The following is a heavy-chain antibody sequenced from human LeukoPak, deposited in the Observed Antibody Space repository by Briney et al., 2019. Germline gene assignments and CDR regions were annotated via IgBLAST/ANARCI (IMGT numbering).Heavy chain of an antibody. CDR3: ARLDSSGWDRDY. V-gene: IGHV4-39*07. CDR2: IYYSGST. D-gene: IGHD6-19*01. Sequence: SETLSLTCTVSGGSISSSSYYRGWIRQPPGKGLEWIGSIYYSGSTYYNPSLKSRVTISVDTSKNQFSLKLSSVTAADTAVYYCARLDSSGWDRDYWGQGTLVTVSS. CDR1: GGSISSSSYY. J-gene: IGHJ4*02.